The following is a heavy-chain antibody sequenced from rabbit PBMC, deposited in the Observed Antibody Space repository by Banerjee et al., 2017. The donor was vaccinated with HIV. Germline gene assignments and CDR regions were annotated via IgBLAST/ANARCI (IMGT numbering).Heavy chain of an antibody. V-gene: IGHV1S45*01. CDR1: GFSFSSNYW. D-gene: IGHD4-1*01. CDR2: FYAGSRGST. J-gene: IGHJ4*01. CDR3: ARDLAGVIGWNFNL. Sequence: QEQLDESGGDLVKPEGSLTLTCTASGFSFSSNYWICWVRQAPGKGLEWIGCFYAGSRGSTGSASWAKVRFTISKTASTTRTLQMTSLTAADTATYFCARDLAGVIGWNFNLWGPGTLVTVS.